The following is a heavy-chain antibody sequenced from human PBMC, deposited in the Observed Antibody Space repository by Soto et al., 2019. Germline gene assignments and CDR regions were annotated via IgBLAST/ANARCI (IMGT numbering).Heavy chain of an antibody. V-gene: IGHV3-30*18. CDR3: AKGTDIEVGRADY. CDR1: GFTFSSYG. J-gene: IGHJ4*02. CDR2: ISYDGSNK. Sequence: QVQLVESGGGVVQPGRSLRLSCAASGFTFSSYGMHWVRQAPGKGLEWVAAISYDGSNKYYADSVKGRFTISRDNSKNTLYLQMNSLRAEDTAVYYCAKGTDIEVGRADYWGQGTLVTVSS. D-gene: IGHD2-21*01.